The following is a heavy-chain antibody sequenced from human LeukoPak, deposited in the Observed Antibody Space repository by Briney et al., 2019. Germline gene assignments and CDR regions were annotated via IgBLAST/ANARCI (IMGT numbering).Heavy chain of an antibody. CDR3: ARSIRFAVLRGGQFDY. J-gene: IGHJ4*02. Sequence: AGGSLRLSCTASGFTFSSYAMHWVRQAPGKGLEWVSVISYDGSNKYHADSVKGRFTISRDNSKNTLFLQMNSLRAEDTAVYYCARSIRFAVLRGGQFDYWGQGTLVTVSS. CDR2: ISYDGSNK. CDR1: GFTFSSYA. V-gene: IGHV3-30-3*01. D-gene: IGHD3-10*01.